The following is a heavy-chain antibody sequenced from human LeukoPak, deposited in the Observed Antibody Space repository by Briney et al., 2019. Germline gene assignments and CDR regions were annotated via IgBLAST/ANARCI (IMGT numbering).Heavy chain of an antibody. CDR2: IRFDGSDK. CDR1: GFTFSNHG. J-gene: IGHJ5*02. D-gene: IGHD3-10*01. Sequence: PGRSLRLSCAASGFTFSNHGMHWVRQAPGKGLEWVALIRFDGSDKYYADSVKGRFTISRDNSKSTLYLQMNSLRAEDTAVYYCSKDLTSDFGGDFDPWGQGTLVTVSS. CDR3: SKDLTSDFGGDFDP. V-gene: IGHV3-33*06.